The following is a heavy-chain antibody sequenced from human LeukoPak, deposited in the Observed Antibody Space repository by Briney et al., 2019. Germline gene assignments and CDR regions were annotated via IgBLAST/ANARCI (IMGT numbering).Heavy chain of an antibody. V-gene: IGHV3-33*06. CDR2: IWYDGTSK. CDR3: AKDYGGNPRPQGLSDY. Sequence: PGRSLRLSCAASGFSLSAYGVHWVRQAPGKGLEWVAVIWYDGTSKDYADSVKGRFTISRDNSKNTLYLQMNSLRAGDTAVYYCAKDYGGNPRPQGLSDYWGQGTLVTVSS. J-gene: IGHJ4*02. CDR1: GFSLSAYG. D-gene: IGHD4-23*01.